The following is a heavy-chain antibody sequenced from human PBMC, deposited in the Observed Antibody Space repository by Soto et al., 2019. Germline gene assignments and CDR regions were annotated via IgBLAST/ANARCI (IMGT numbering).Heavy chain of an antibody. D-gene: IGHD6-6*01. CDR3: ARDLGSSSIFDY. Sequence: GGSLRLSCAASGFTFSSYAMHWVRQAPGKGLEWVAVISYDGSNKYYADSVKGRFTISRDNSKNTLYLQMNSLRAEDTAVYYCARDLGSSSIFDYWGQGTLVTVSS. V-gene: IGHV3-30-3*01. CDR1: GFTFSSYA. J-gene: IGHJ4*02. CDR2: ISYDGSNK.